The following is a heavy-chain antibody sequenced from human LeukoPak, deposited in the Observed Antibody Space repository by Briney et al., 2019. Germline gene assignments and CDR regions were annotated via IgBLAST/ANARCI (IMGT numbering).Heavy chain of an antibody. Sequence: GGSLRLSCAASGFTFSSYWMSWVRQAPGKGLEWVANIKQDGSGKYYVDSVKGRFTISRDNAKNSLYLQMNSLRAEDTAVYYCARSVIVGAATSGYWGQGTLVTVSS. CDR3: ARSVIVGAATSGY. V-gene: IGHV3-7*01. CDR2: IKQDGSGK. J-gene: IGHJ4*02. CDR1: GFTFSSYW. D-gene: IGHD1-26*01.